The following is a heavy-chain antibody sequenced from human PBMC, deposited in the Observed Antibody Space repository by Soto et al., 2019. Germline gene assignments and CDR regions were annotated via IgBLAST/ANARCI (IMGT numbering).Heavy chain of an antibody. V-gene: IGHV6-1*01. CDR3: ARGVWQLVHVMNGMDV. D-gene: IGHD6-13*01. CDR2: TYYRSKWYN. CDR1: GDSVSSNSAA. Sequence: PSQTLSLTCAISGDSVSSNSAAWNWIRQSPSRGLEWLGRTYYRSKWYNDYAVSVKSRITINPDTSKNQFSLQLNSVTPEDMAVYYCARGVWQLVHVMNGMDVWGQGTTLTVSS. J-gene: IGHJ6*02.